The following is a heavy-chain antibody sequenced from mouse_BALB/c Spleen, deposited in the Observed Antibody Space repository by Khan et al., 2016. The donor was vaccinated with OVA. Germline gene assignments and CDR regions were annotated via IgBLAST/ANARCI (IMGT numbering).Heavy chain of an antibody. J-gene: IGHJ2*01. CDR2: INPSTGYT. CDR1: GYTFINYW. Sequence: VQLVESGAELAKPGASVKMSCKASGYTFINYWILWVKQRPGQGLEWIGSINPSTGYTEYNQNFKDKATLTADKSSSTAYMQLSSLPSNDSAVYYCARRGLRWDFDYWGQGTTLTVSS. D-gene: IGHD1-1*01. CDR3: ARRGLRWDFDY. V-gene: IGHV1-7*01.